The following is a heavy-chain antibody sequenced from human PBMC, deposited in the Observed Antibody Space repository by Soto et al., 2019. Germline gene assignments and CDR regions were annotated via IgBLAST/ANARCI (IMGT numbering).Heavy chain of an antibody. D-gene: IGHD6-19*01. CDR2: ISGSGGST. J-gene: IGHJ5*02. V-gene: IGHV3-23*01. Sequence: EVQLLESGGGLVQPGGSLRLSCAASGFTFSSYAMSWVRQAPGKGLEWVSAISGSGGSTYYADSVKGRFTISRDNSKNTLYLQMNGLRAEDTAVYYCAKDRGIAVADHIKGFDPWGQGTLVTVSS. CDR1: GFTFSSYA. CDR3: AKDRGIAVADHIKGFDP.